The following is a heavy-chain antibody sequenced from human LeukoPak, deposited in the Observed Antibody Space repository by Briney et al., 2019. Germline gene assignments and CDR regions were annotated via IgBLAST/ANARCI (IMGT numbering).Heavy chain of an antibody. CDR1: GFTVSNNY. J-gene: IGHJ4*02. D-gene: IGHD5-12*01. V-gene: IGHV3-53*01. CDR3: ARNENSGWGYFDY. CDR2: IYSGGST. Sequence: GGSLRLSCAVSGFTVSNNYMSWVRQAPGKGLEWVSAIYSGGSTYYADSVKGRFTISRDNSENTVYLQMNSLRAEDTAVYYCARNENSGWGYFDYWGQGTLVTVSS.